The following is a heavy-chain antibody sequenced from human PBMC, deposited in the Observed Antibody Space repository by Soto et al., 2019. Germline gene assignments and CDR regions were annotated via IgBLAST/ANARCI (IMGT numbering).Heavy chain of an antibody. Sequence: QITLKESGPTLVRPPQTLTLTCTFSGFSLTSGVGVGWIRQPPGKALEWLALIYWDDDKRYRPSLKNRLTITQDTSKNQVVLTMTNVGPVDTATYFCAHIDPEIVTVGGHGGFDYWGQGTLVTVSS. CDR3: AHIDPEIVTVGGHGGFDY. V-gene: IGHV2-5*02. CDR1: GFSLTSGVG. J-gene: IGHJ4*02. D-gene: IGHD5-12*01. CDR2: IYWDDDK.